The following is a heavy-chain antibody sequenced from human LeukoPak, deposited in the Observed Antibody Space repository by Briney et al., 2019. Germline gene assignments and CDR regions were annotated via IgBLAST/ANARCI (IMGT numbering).Heavy chain of an antibody. CDR2: ISYDGSNK. D-gene: IGHD1-26*01. Sequence: GGSLRLSCAASGFTFSSYAMHWVRQAPGKGLEWVAVISYDGSNKYYADSVKGRFTISRDNSKNTLYLQMNSLRAEDTAVYYWARDRGAFDIWGQGTMVTVSS. CDR3: ARDRGAFDI. CDR1: GFTFSSYA. J-gene: IGHJ3*02. V-gene: IGHV3-30*04.